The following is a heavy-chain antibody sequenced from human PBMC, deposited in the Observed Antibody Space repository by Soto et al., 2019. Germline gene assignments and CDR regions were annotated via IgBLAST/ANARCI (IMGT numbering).Heavy chain of an antibody. D-gene: IGHD1-26*01. CDR3: APTLWELPEGRAFDI. CDR2: IYPGDSDT. V-gene: IGHV5-51*01. Sequence: GESLKISCKGSGYSFTSYWIGWVRQMPGKGLEWMGIIYPGDSDTRYSPSFQGQVTISADKSISTAYLQWSSLKASDTAMYYCAPTLWELPEGRAFDIWGQGTMVTVSS. J-gene: IGHJ3*02. CDR1: GYSFTSYW.